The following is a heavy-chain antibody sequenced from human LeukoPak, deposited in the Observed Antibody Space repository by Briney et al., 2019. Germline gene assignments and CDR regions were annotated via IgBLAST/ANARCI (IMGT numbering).Heavy chain of an antibody. V-gene: IGHV3-64D*09. CDR2: ISSSGGNT. D-gene: IGHD3-22*01. CDR3: VKGSGYYYVGYLDY. J-gene: IGHJ4*02. Sequence: GGSLRLSYSASGFTFISYAMNWVRQAPGKGLEYVSAISSSGGNTYYAESAKGRFTISRDNSKNTLYLQMSSLRAEDTAVYYCVKGSGYYYVGYLDYWGQGNLVTVSS. CDR1: GFTFISYA.